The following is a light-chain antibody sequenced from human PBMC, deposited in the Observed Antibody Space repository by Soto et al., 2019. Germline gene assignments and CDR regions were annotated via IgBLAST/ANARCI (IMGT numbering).Light chain of an antibody. V-gene: IGKV3-11*01. Sequence: EIVLTQSPATLSLSPGERATLSCRASQSVSSYLAWYQQKPGQAPRLLIHDASNRATGIPARFSGSGSGTYFTLTISSLEPEDFAVYYCQQRTNWPSSTFGQGTRLEIK. CDR2: DAS. J-gene: IGKJ5*01. CDR3: QQRTNWPSST. CDR1: QSVSSY.